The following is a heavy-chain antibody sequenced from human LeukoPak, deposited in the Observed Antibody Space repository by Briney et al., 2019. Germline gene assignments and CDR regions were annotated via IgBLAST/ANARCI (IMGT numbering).Heavy chain of an antibody. D-gene: IGHD2-15*01. Sequence: ASVKVSCKASGYTFTGYYIHWLRQAPGQGLEWMGRINPNSGGTNYAQKFQGRVTMTRDTSISTAHMELSRLRSDDTAVYYCSGYCSGGSCYSGDYWGQGTLVTVSS. J-gene: IGHJ4*02. V-gene: IGHV1-2*06. CDR1: GYTFTGYY. CDR2: INPNSGGT. CDR3: SGYCSGGSCYSGDY.